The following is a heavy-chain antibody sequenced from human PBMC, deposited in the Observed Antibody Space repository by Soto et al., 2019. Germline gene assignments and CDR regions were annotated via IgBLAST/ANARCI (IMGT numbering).Heavy chain of an antibody. D-gene: IGHD3-22*01. CDR1: GFTFSSYW. CDR2: IKQDGSEK. V-gene: IGHV3-7*03. CDR3: ARSPDDYYDSSGYYSPTSFDY. J-gene: IGHJ4*02. Sequence: GGSLRLSCASSGFTFSSYWMSWVRQAPGNGLEWVANIKQDGSEKYYVDSVKGRFTISRDNAKNSLYLQMNSLRAEDTAVYYCARSPDDYYDSSGYYSPTSFDYWGQGTLVTVSS.